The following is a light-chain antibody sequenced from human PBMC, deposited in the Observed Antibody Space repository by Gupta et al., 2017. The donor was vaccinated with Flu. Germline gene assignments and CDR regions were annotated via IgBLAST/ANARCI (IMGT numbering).Light chain of an antibody. CDR3: SSYTSSSTL. CDR2: GVS. Sequence: DVGRYNYVSWYQQHPGKAPKLMIYGVSSRPSGVSNRFSGSKSGNTASLTISGLQAEDEADYYCSSYTSSSTLFGGGTKLTVL. CDR1: DVGRYNY. V-gene: IGLV2-14*04. J-gene: IGLJ3*02.